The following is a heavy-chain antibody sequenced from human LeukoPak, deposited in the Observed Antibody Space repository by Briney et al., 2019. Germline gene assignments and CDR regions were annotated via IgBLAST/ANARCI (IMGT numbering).Heavy chain of an antibody. CDR1: GGSISSYY. J-gene: IGHJ5*02. D-gene: IGHD3-10*01. Sequence: PSETLSLTCTVSGGSISSYYWSWIRQPPGKGLEWIGYIYYSGSTNYNPSLKSRVTISVDTSKNQFSLKLSSVTAADTAVYYCARRGRYYGSGSYYTPKWFDPWGQGTLVTVSS. CDR3: ARRGRYYGSGSYYTPKWFDP. V-gene: IGHV4-59*01. CDR2: IYYSGST.